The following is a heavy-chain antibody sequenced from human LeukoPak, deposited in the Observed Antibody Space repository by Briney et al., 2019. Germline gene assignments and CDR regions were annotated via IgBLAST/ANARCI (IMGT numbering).Heavy chain of an antibody. Sequence: GESLRISCKGSGYSFTTYWISWVRQMPGKVLEWMGKIDPTDSYTNYSPSFQGRVTISADKSISTAYLQWSSLQASDTAMYYCATLGSISVWGQGTLVTVSS. V-gene: IGHV5-10-1*01. CDR1: GYSFTTYW. D-gene: IGHD1-26*01. J-gene: IGHJ4*02. CDR2: IDPTDSYT. CDR3: ATLGSISV.